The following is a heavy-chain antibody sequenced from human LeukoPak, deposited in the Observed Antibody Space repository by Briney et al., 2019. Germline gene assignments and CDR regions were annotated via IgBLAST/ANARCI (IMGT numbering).Heavy chain of an antibody. CDR3: AKDFIRRDYGSGSYYNPDDAFDI. CDR1: GFTFSRNA. V-gene: IGHV3-23*01. J-gene: IGHJ3*02. D-gene: IGHD3-10*01. CDR2: ISGSGDST. Sequence: GGSLRLSCAASGFTFSRNAMSWVRQAPGKGLEWVAVISGSGDSTYYADSVKGRFTISRDNSKTTLFLQMNSLRADDTALYYCAKDFIRRDYGSGSYYNPDDAFDIWGQGTMVTVSS.